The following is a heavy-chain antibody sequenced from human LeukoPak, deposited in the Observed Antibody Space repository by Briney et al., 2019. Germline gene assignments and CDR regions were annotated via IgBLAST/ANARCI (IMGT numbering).Heavy chain of an antibody. V-gene: IGHV3-21*01. Sequence: GGSLRLSCAASGFTFSSYNMKWVRQAPGKGLEWVSSISTSSSYIYYADSVKGRFTISRDNAKNSLYLQMNTLRAEDTAVYYCVTYQLLLYGFDYWGQGTLVTVSS. CDR1: GFTFSSYN. CDR2: ISTSSSYI. J-gene: IGHJ4*02. D-gene: IGHD2-2*01. CDR3: VTYQLLLYGFDY.